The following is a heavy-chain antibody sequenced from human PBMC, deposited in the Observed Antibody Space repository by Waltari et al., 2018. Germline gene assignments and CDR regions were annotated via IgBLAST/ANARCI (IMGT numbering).Heavy chain of an antibody. J-gene: IGHJ4*02. CDR2: IRSKAYGGTA. D-gene: IGHD3-10*01. Sequence: EVQLVESGGGLVQPGRSLRLSCFASGLIFDNYSLSWVRQAPGKGLEWVGFIRSKAYGGTADYAATVRGRFTISRDDSRNFVDLQMDNLKSEDTAIYFCTRGGSGGYEDYWGQGTLVTVSS. CDR1: GLIFDNYS. CDR3: TRGGSGGYEDY. V-gene: IGHV3-49*04.